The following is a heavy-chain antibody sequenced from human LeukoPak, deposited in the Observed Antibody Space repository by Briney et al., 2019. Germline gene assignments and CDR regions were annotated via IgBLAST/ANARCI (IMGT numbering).Heavy chain of an antibody. J-gene: IGHJ4*02. Sequence: PGGSLRLSCAASGFTVSTNYMSWVPQAPGKGLKWFSVIYSGGSTYYADSVTGRFTISRDNSKNTLYLQMNSLRAEDTAVYYCARISHYYDSSGYQFDYWGQGTLVTVSS. CDR1: GFTVSTNY. V-gene: IGHV3-53*01. CDR3: ARISHYYDSSGYQFDY. D-gene: IGHD3-22*01. CDR2: IYSGGST.